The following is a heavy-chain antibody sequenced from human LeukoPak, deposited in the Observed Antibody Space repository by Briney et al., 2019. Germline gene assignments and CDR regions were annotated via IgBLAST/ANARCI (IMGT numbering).Heavy chain of an antibody. CDR1: GYTLTELS. Sequence: ASVKVSCKVSGYTLTELSMHWVRQAPGKGLEWMGGFDPEDGETIYAQKFQGRVTMTEDTSTDTAYMELSSLGSEDTAVYYCATDRTKSPLYGSGSYLYYFDYWGQGTLVTVSS. CDR2: FDPEDGET. D-gene: IGHD3-10*01. V-gene: IGHV1-24*01. J-gene: IGHJ4*02. CDR3: ATDRTKSPLYGSGSYLYYFDY.